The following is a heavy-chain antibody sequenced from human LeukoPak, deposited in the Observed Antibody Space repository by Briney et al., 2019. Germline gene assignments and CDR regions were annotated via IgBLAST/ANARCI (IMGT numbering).Heavy chain of an antibody. CDR2: IYHSGST. CDR3: ASFLRLGYDAFDI. V-gene: IGHV4-4*02. Sequence: KPSETLSLTCAVSGGSISSSNWWSWVRQPPGKGLEWIGEIYHSGSTNYNPSLKSRVTISVDKSKNQFSLKLSSVTAADTAVYYCASFLRLGYDAFDIWGQGTMVTVSS. J-gene: IGHJ3*02. D-gene: IGHD6-19*01. CDR1: GGSISSSNW.